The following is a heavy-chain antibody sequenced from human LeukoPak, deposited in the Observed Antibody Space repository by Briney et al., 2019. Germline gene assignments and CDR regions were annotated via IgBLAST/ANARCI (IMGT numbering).Heavy chain of an antibody. CDR1: GGSISGYY. CDR3: ARGTYQLQLGFDX. CDR2: LYYSGDT. Sequence: SETLSLTCTVAGGSISGYYWMWIRQPPGKGLEWIGYLYYSGDTKYSPSLKSRVTISEDTSKNQASLKLRSVTAADTAVYYCARGTYQLQLGFDXXXQXTXXXVSS. V-gene: IGHV4-59*01. D-gene: IGHD2-2*01. J-gene: IGHJ4*02.